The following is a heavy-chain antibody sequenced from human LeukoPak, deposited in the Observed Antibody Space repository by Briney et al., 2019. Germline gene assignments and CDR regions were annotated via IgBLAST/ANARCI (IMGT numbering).Heavy chain of an antibody. CDR2: INSDGSST. CDR3: FQSGGMDI. V-gene: IGHV3-74*01. J-gene: IGHJ6*02. CDR1: GFTFRTFS. Sequence: GGSLRLSCAASGFTFRTFSMHWVREAPGKGLVWVSRINSDGSSTNYADSVKGRFTISRDNAKNTLYLQMNSVRAEDTAVYFCFQSGGMDIWGQGTTVTVSS.